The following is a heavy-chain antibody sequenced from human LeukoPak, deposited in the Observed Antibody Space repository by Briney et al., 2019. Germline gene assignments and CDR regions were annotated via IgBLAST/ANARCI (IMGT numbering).Heavy chain of an antibody. CDR1: GGSISAYY. J-gene: IGHJ1*01. Sequence: SETLSLTCTVSGGSISAYYWNWIRQPPGKGLEWIGYIYHSGSTNYNPSLQSRVTISVDTSKNQFSLNLNSVTAADTAVYYCARGGAARLHFQNWGQGTLVTVSS. CDR2: IYHSGST. CDR3: ARGGAARLHFQN. D-gene: IGHD6-6*01. V-gene: IGHV4-59*01.